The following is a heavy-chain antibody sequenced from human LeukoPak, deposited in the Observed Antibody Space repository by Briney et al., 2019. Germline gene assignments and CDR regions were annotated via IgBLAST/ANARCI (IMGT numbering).Heavy chain of an antibody. CDR2: INPNSGGT. CDR1: GYTFTGYY. CDR3: ARDRAGGFDP. D-gene: IGHD6-13*01. V-gene: IGHV1-2*02. Sequence: ASVKVSCKASGYTFTGYYMHWVRQAPGQGLEWMGWINPNSGGTSYAQKFQGRVTMTRDTSASTVYMELSSLRSEDTAVYYCARDRAGGFDPWGQGTLVTVSS. J-gene: IGHJ5*02.